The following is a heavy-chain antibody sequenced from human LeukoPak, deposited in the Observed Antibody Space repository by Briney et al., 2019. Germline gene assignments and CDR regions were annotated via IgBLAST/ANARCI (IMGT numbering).Heavy chain of an antibody. CDR3: ASHYYGSGSYYGVDF. V-gene: IGHV4-4*07. J-gene: IGHJ4*02. D-gene: IGHD3-10*01. Sequence: PSETLSLTCTVSGGSITNYYWSWIRQPAGKGLEWIGRIYTSGSSNYNPSLKSRVSMSVDTSKNQFSLKLSSATAADTAVYYCASHYYGSGSYYGVDFWGQGTLVTVSS. CDR1: GGSITNYY. CDR2: IYTSGSS.